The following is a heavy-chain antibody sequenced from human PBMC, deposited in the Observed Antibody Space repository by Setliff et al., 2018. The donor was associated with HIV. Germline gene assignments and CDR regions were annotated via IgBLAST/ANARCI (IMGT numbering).Heavy chain of an antibody. CDR1: GYTFTTYS. V-gene: IGHV1-3*01. CDR3: ARGALLAVFDFDH. CDR2: INVGKGDT. D-gene: IGHD3-10*01. J-gene: IGHJ4*01. Sequence: WASVKVSCKASGYTFTTYSLHWVRQAPGQSLEWMGWINVGKGDTKYSQELQGRITLTTDTSANIAYMELSSLRSDDTAVYFCARGALLAVFDFDHWGHGTLVTVSS.